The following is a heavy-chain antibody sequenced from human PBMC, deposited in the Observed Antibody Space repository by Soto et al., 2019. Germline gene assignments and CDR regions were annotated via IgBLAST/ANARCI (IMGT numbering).Heavy chain of an antibody. D-gene: IGHD2-21*02. V-gene: IGHV4-39*01. CDR2: IYYSGST. CDR3: ARQRTSVVTQAYFDV. Sequence: PSETLSLTCTVSGTSISSYYWGWIRQPPGKGLEWIGSIYYSGSTYNNPSLRSRVSMSIDTSKDQFSLKLKSVTAADTALYFCARQRTSVVTQAYFDVWGPGSLVTVS. J-gene: IGHJ4*02. CDR1: GTSISSYY.